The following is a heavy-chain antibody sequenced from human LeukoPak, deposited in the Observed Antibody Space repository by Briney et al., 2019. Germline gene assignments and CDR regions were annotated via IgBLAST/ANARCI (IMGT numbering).Heavy chain of an antibody. CDR2: ISSSSSYI. D-gene: IGHD3-3*01. J-gene: IGHJ4*02. Sequence: GGSLRLSCAASGFTFSSYRMNWVRQAPGKGLEWVSSISSSSSYIYYADSVKGRFTISRDNAKNSLYLQMNSLRAEDTAVYYCASEGYDFWSGYYLYWGQGTLVTVSS. CDR1: GFTFSSYR. CDR3: ASEGYDFWSGYYLY. V-gene: IGHV3-21*01.